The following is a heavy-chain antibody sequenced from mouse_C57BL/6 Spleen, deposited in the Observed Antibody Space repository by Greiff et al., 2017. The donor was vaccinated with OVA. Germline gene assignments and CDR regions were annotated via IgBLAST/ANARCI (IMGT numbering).Heavy chain of an antibody. Sequence: VQLQQSDAELVKPGASVKISCKVSGYTFTDHTIHWMLQRPEQGLEWIGYIYPRDGSTKSYETFKVKATLTADKSSSTAYMQLNSLTSEDSAVYFCARASYDHDFDYWGQGTTLTVSS. CDR2: IYPRDGST. D-gene: IGHD2-4*01. V-gene: IGHV1-78*01. J-gene: IGHJ2*01. CDR3: ARASYDHDFDY. CDR1: GYTFTDHT.